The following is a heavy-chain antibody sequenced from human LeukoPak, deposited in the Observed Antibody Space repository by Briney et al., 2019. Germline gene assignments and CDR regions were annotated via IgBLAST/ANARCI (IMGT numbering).Heavy chain of an antibody. CDR1: GIPFSSFG. CDR3: VRELPPVVQYYFDY. CDR2: IWYDGSNK. D-gene: IGHD3-22*01. Sequence: GGSLRLSCAAPGIPFSSFGMHWLRQAPGKGLEWVAFIWYDGSNKYYADSVKGRFTISRDNSKNTLYLQMNSLTAEDTAVYYCVRELPPVVQYYFDYWGPGTLVTVSS. V-gene: IGHV3-33*01. J-gene: IGHJ4*02.